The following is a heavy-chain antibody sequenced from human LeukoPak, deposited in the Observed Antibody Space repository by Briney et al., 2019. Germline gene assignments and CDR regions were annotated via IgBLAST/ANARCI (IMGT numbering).Heavy chain of an antibody. CDR2: IIPILGIA. J-gene: IGHJ6*02. CDR1: GGTFRSYA. V-gene: IGHV1-69*04. D-gene: IGHD4-23*01. Sequence: SSVKVSCKASGGTFRSYAISWLRQAPGQGLEWMGMIIPILGIANYAQKFPGRVTITADKSTSTAYMELSSLRSEDTAVYYCATTLLTTVVSRRYYYGMDVWGQGTTVTVSS. CDR3: ATTLLTTVVSRRYYYGMDV.